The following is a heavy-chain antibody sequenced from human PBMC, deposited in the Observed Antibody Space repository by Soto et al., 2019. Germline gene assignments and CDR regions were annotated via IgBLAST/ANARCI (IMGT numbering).Heavy chain of an antibody. V-gene: IGHV1-8*01. CDR2: MNPNGGNT. D-gene: IGHD5-18*01. CDR1: GYTFTSYD. CDR3: ARGKYSYGYYYYYYGMDV. J-gene: IGHJ6*02. Sequence: ASVKVSCKASGYTFTSYDINWVRQATGQGLEWMGWMNPNGGNTGYAQKFQGRVTMTRNTSISTAYMELSSLRSEDTAVYYCARGKYSYGYYYYYYGMDVWGQGTTVTVSS.